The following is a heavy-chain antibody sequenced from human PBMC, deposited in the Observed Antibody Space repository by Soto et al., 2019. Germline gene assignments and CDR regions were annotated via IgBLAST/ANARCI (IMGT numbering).Heavy chain of an antibody. V-gene: IGHV5-51*01. CDR2: ISPGDSDT. CDR1: GYTFTNYW. Sequence: GESLKISCRGSGYTFTNYWIGWVRQMPGKGLEWMGLISPGDSDTKYNPSFQGQVTISADKSITTTYLQWRTLKASDTAIYYCAASIFYYGMDVWGQGSTVTVCS. CDR3: AASIFYYGMDV. J-gene: IGHJ6*02.